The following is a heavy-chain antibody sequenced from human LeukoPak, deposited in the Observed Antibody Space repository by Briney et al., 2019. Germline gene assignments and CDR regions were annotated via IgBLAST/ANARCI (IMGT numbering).Heavy chain of an antibody. CDR3: ARPSFSSGSYFDH. Sequence: GGSLRLSCAASGFSFNSYWMAWVRQAPGKGLEWVATIKYDGSDKYYVDSVRGRFTISRDNAKNSLYLQMNSLSGEDTAVYFCARPSFSSGSYFDHWGQGTLVTVSS. J-gene: IGHJ4*02. V-gene: IGHV3-7*01. CDR1: GFSFNSYW. CDR2: IKYDGSDK. D-gene: IGHD6-19*01.